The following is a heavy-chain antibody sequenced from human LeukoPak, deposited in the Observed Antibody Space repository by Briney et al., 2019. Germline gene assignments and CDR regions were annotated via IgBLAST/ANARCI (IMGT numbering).Heavy chain of an antibody. CDR3: AKRIQSAMATGY. Sequence: GGSLRLSCAPSGFTFSNSALSWVRQAPGKGLEWVSDISGSGGSTYYADSVKGRFTISRDNSKNTLYLQMNSLRAEDTAVFYCAKRIQSAMATGYWGQGTLVTVSS. V-gene: IGHV3-23*01. J-gene: IGHJ4*02. CDR1: GFTFSNSA. CDR2: ISGSGGST. D-gene: IGHD5-18*01.